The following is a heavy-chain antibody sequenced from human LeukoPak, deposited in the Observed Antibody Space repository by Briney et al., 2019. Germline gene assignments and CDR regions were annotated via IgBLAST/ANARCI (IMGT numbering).Heavy chain of an antibody. CDR3: ATEDYNASFDY. V-gene: IGHV3-33*08. Sequence: PGGSLRLSCAASDFTFNMYSMHWVRQTPGKGLEWVAVIWYDGDTKYYADSVKGRFTISRDNSKNTLYLQMDSLRAEDTAFYYCATEDYNASFDYWGQGTLVTVSS. CDR1: DFTFNMYS. D-gene: IGHD3-10*01. CDR2: IWYDGDTK. J-gene: IGHJ4*02.